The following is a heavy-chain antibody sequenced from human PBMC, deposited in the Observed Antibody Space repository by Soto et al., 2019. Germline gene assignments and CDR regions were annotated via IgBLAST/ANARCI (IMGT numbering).Heavy chain of an antibody. Sequence: QVHLVQSGAEVKKPGASVKVSCKGSGYDFTTYGITWVRQAPGQGLEWMAWISAHNGNTDYAQKLQGRVTVTRDTSTRTAYMELRSLRSDDPAVYYCARGRYGAYWGQGAPVPGSS. D-gene: IGHD3-10*01. V-gene: IGHV1-18*01. CDR3: ARGRYGAY. CDR1: GYDFTTYG. J-gene: IGHJ4*02. CDR2: ISAHNGNT.